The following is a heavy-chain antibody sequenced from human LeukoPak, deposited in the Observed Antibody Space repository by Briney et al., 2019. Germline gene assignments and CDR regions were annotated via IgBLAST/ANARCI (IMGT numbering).Heavy chain of an antibody. D-gene: IGHD1-26*01. CDR1: GFTFSSCS. CDR3: ARDWASGSYPTRWYFDL. CDR2: ISSSSSYI. J-gene: IGHJ2*01. V-gene: IGHV3-21*01. Sequence: AGGSLRLSCAASGFTFSSCSMNWVRQAPGKGLEWVSSISSSSSYIYYADSVKGRFTISRDNAKNSLYLQMNSLRAEDTAVYYCARDWASGSYPTRWYFDLWGRGTLVTVSS.